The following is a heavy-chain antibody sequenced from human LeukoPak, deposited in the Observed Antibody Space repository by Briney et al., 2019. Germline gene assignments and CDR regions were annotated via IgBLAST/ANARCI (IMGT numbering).Heavy chain of an antibody. CDR3: AREGLKYYYDSSVAFDI. CDR1: GFTFSSYA. D-gene: IGHD3-22*01. CDR2: ISGSGGST. Sequence: GGSLRLSCAASGFTFSSYAMSWVRQAPGEGLEWVSAISGSGGSTYYADSVKGRFTISRDNSKNTLYLQMNSLRAEDTAVYYCAREGLKYYYDSSVAFDIWGQGTMVTVSS. J-gene: IGHJ3*02. V-gene: IGHV3-23*01.